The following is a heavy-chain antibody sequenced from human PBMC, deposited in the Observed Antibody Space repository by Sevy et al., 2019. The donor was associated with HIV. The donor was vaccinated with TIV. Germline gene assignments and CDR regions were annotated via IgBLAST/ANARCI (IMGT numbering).Heavy chain of an antibody. CDR3: VRSRTGGNFDY. D-gene: IGHD2-2*01. Sequence: GGSLRLSCTASGLSLSDYWLHWVRQGPGKGLVWVSRIDSGGITTDYADSVKGRFTISKDNGKNSLFPKMGSLKAEDTALYYCVRSRTGGNFDYWGQGTLVTVSS. CDR2: IDSGGITT. V-gene: IGHV3-74*01. J-gene: IGHJ4*02. CDR1: GLSLSDYW.